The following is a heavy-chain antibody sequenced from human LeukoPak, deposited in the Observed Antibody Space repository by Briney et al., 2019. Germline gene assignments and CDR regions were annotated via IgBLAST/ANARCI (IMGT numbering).Heavy chain of an antibody. D-gene: IGHD6-19*01. CDR2: IKQDGSEK. CDR1: GFAFSTYW. CDR3: ARGSGWVFDY. J-gene: IGHJ4*02. V-gene: IGHV3-7*01. Sequence: TGGSLRLSCAASGFAFSTYWMHWVRQAPGEGLEWVANIKQDGSEKYYVDSVKGRFTISRDNAKNSLYLQMSSLRAEDTALYYCARGSGWVFDYWGQGTLVTVSS.